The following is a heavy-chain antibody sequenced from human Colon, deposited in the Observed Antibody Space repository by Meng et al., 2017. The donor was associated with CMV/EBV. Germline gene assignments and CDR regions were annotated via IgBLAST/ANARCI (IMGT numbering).Heavy chain of an antibody. Sequence: GESLKISCAAPGFTFSNAWMSWVRQAPGKGLEWVGRIKSKTDGGTTDYAAPVKGRFTISRDDSKNTLYLQMNSLKTEDTAVYYCTTSNLANAFDIWGQGTMVTVSS. CDR1: GFTFSNAW. CDR3: TTSNLANAFDI. V-gene: IGHV3-15*01. CDR2: IKSKTDGGTT. J-gene: IGHJ3*02. D-gene: IGHD4-11*01.